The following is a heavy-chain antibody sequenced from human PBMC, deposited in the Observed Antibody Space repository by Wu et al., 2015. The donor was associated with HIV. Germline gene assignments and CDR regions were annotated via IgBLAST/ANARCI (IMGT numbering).Heavy chain of an antibody. D-gene: IGHD3/OR15-3a*01. CDR3: LRGDDYSSNTGFFGLR. CDR1: GYNFNGFG. CDR2: ISDYERNI. V-gene: IGHV1-18*01. Sequence: QVQLVQSGIEVKKSGASVKVSCKASGYNFNGFGIIWVRQAPGQGLEWMGWISDYERNIHYGQKFRGRLTLTADTVTSTAFMDLRNLRSDDTAIYFLLRGDDYSSNTGFFGLRGGQG. J-gene: IGHJ1*01.